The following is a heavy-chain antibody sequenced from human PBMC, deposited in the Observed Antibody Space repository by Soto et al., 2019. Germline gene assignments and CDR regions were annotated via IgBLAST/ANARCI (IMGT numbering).Heavy chain of an antibody. CDR2: IKPKSEGETA. CDR3: APVPSSSGPT. J-gene: IGHJ4*02. Sequence: EMQLVQPGGGLVKPGGSLRLSCVASRFNFSAAWLNWIRQAPGKGLAWVGRIKPKSEGETADYTAPGRGRFTIARDDPQHTPHLQMDSLKPEVTAVHYCAPVPSSSGPTWGPGVLVTFSS. V-gene: IGHV3-15*07. CDR1: RFNFSAAW. D-gene: IGHD6-19*01.